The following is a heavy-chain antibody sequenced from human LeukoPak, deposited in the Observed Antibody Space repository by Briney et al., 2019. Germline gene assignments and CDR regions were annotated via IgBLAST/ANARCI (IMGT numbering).Heavy chain of an antibody. CDR2: ISHSTTHV. J-gene: IGHJ6*02. CDR1: GFTFNTYS. Sequence: GGSLRLSCAASGFTFNTYSLNWVRQAPGKGPEWVASISHSTTHVSYADSVKGRFTISRDNAKNSLYLQLDSLGAGDTAVYYCARQGYRHDRGEYYYSGLDVWGQGTTVTVSS. CDR3: ARQGYRHDRGEYYYSGLDV. V-gene: IGHV3-21*01. D-gene: IGHD5-12*01.